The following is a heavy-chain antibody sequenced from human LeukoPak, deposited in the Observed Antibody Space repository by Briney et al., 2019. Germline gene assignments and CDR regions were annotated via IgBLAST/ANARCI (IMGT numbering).Heavy chain of an antibody. CDR3: ASGGDGDYKDLYYYYGMDV. J-gene: IGHJ6*02. V-gene: IGHV3-7*01. CDR1: GFTLSSYW. D-gene: IGHD4-17*01. CDR2: IKQDGSEK. Sequence: GGSLRLSCAASGFTLSSYWVSWVRQAPGKGLEWVANIKQDGSEKYYVDSVKGRFTISRDNAKNSLYLQMNSLRAEDTAVYYCASGGDGDYKDLYYYYGMDVWGQGTTVTVSS.